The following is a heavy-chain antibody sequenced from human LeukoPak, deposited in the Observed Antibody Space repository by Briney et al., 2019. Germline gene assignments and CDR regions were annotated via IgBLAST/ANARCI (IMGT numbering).Heavy chain of an antibody. CDR2: IYYSGST. J-gene: IGHJ1*01. Sequence: SETLSLTCIVSSGSISSNNYYWGWIRQPPGKGLEWIASIYYSGSTYYNPSLKSRVTISIETSGNQFSLKLSSVTAADTAVYYCARDGGWDSSGYYLQYFQHWGQGTLVTVSS. CDR1: SGSISSNNYY. V-gene: IGHV4-39*07. D-gene: IGHD3-22*01. CDR3: ARDGGWDSSGYYLQYFQH.